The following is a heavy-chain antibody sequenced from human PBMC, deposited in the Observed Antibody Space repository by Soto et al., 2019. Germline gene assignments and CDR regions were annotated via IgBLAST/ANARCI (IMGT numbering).Heavy chain of an antibody. V-gene: IGHV1-18*01. Sequence: ASVKVSCKASGYTFTSYGISWVRQAPGQGLEWMGWISAYNGNTNYAQKLQGRVTMTTDTSTSTAYMELRSLRSDDTAVYYCARPRLSFDDYAVFDYCGRGTLVTGSA. CDR1: GYTFTSYG. D-gene: IGHD4-17*01. J-gene: IGHJ4*02. CDR2: ISAYNGNT. CDR3: ARPRLSFDDYAVFDY.